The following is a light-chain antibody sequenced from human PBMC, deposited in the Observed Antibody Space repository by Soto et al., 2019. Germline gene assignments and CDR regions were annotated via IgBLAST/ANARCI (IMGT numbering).Light chain of an antibody. CDR1: QSISSW. CDR3: QQYNSYSPLT. CDR2: DAS. V-gene: IGKV1-5*01. Sequence: DIQMTQSPSTLSASVGDRVTITCRASQSISSWLAWYQQKPGKAPKLLIYDASSLESGVPSRFSGSGSGTEFTHTSSSLQRDDFATYYCQQYNSYSPLTFGQGTKLEIK. J-gene: IGKJ2*01.